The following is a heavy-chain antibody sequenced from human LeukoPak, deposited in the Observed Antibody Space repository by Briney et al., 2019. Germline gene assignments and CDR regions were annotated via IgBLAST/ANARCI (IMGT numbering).Heavy chain of an antibody. CDR3: ARVYGSGSYYNGYYYYYMDV. CDR1: GGSISSYY. J-gene: IGHJ6*03. CDR2: IYTSGST. D-gene: IGHD3-10*01. Sequence: ETLSLTCTVSGGSISSYYWSWIRQPAGKGLEWIGRIYTSGSTNYNPSLKSRVTMSVDTSKNQFSLKLSSVTAADTAVYYCARVYGSGSYYNGYYYYYMDVWGKGTTVTISS. V-gene: IGHV4-4*07.